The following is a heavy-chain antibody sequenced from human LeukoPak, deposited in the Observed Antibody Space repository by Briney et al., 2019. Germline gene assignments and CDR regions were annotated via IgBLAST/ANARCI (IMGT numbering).Heavy chain of an antibody. J-gene: IGHJ4*02. CDR3: ASLFGGVIAFDY. D-gene: IGHD3-16*01. V-gene: IGHV4-59*01. CDR2: IYYSGST. CDR1: GGSISSYY. Sequence: PSETLSLTCTVSGGSISSYYWSWMRQPPGKGLEWMGYIYYSGSTNYNPSLKSRVTISVDTSKNQFSLKLSSVTAADTAVYYCASLFGGVIAFDYWGQGTLVTVSS.